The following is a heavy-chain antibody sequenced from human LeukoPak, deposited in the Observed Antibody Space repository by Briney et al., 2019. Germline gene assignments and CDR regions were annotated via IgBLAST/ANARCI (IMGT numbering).Heavy chain of an antibody. Sequence: PGGSLRLSCAASGFTFSSYAMSWVRQAPGKGLEWVSAISGSGGSTYYADSVKGRFTVSRDNSKNTLYLQMNSLRAEDTAVYYCAKRPVESRRYNWNDVGYWGQGTLVTASS. V-gene: IGHV3-23*01. J-gene: IGHJ4*02. CDR1: GFTFSSYA. CDR3: AKRPVESRRYNWNDVGY. D-gene: IGHD1-1*01. CDR2: ISGSGGST.